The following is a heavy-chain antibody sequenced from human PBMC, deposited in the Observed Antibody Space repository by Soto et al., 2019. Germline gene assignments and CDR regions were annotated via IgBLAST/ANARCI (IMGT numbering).Heavy chain of an antibody. CDR3: VRPGRALWSGRYYFDY. D-gene: IGHD3-3*01. J-gene: IGHJ4*02. Sequence: GGSLRLSCVGSAFPFSNYGMHWVRRAPGKGLEWVAVISYEGSIKYYTDSVEGRFTISRDVPTNTLYLQMNSLRPEDTAVYYCVRPGRALWSGRYYFDYWGQGTLVTVSS. CDR1: AFPFSNYG. V-gene: IGHV3-30*03. CDR2: ISYEGSIK.